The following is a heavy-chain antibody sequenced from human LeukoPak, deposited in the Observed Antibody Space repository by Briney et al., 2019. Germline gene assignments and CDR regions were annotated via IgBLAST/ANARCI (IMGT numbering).Heavy chain of an antibody. CDR2: IYYSGST. V-gene: IGHV4-59*01. CDR3: ARVGYSSGWYPYYYGMDV. D-gene: IGHD6-19*01. Sequence: PSETLSLTCTVSGASISPYYWSWIRQPPGKGLEWIGYIYYSGSTNYNPSLKSRVTISVDTSKNQFSLKLSSVTAADTAVYYCARVGYSSGWYPYYYGMDVWGQGTTVTVSS. CDR1: GASISPYY. J-gene: IGHJ6*02.